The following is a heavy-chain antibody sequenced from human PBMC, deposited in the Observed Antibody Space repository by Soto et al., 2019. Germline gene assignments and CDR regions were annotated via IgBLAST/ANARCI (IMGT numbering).Heavy chain of an antibody. V-gene: IGHV5-51*01. CDR3: ATSTYYYDSSGSDAFDI. J-gene: IGHJ3*02. CDR1: GYSFTSYW. Sequence: ESLKISCKGSGYSFTSYWIGWVRQMPGKGLEWMGIIYPGDSDTRYSPSFQGQVTISADKSISTAYLQWSSLKASDTAMYYCATSTYYYDSSGSDAFDIWGQGTMVTVSS. D-gene: IGHD3-22*01. CDR2: IYPGDSDT.